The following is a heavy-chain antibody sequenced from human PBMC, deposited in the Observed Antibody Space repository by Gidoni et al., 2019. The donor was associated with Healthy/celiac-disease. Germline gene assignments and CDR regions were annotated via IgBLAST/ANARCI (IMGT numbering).Heavy chain of an antibody. D-gene: IGHD3-3*02. J-gene: IGHJ5*02. CDR1: GYSFTSYW. CDR3: ARAQRGIFGVVIDWFDP. V-gene: IGHV5-51*01. CDR2: IYPGDSDT. Sequence: SGAEVKKPGESLKISCKGSGYSFTSYWIGWVRQMPGKGLEWMGIIYPGDSDTRYSPSFQGQVNISADKSISTAYLQWSSLKASDTAMYYCARAQRGIFGVVIDWFDPWGQGTLVTVSS.